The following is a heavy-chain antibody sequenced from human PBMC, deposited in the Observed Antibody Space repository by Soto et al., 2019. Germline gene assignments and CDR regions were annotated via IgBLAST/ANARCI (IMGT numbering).Heavy chain of an antibody. D-gene: IGHD6-13*01. CDR2: INPSSGGT. V-gene: IGHV1-2*02. Sequence: QVQLVQSGTEVKKPGASVKVSCKASGFTFSAYYIYWVRQAPGQGLEWIGWINPSSGGTNNAQKFQGRATMTRHTSPSTGSMELSALIPDATAVYYCARSLLDEYSSSWRSAYYGMDVWGQGTTVTVSS. CDR1: GFTFSAYY. J-gene: IGHJ6*02. CDR3: ARSLLDEYSSSWRSAYYGMDV.